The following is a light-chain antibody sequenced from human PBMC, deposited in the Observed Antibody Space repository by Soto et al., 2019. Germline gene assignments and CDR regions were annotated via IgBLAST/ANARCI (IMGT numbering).Light chain of an antibody. V-gene: IGKV3D-15*01. Sequence: EIVMTQSPTILSVSPGERATLSCRASQSVTSSSLAWYQQKVGRAPRVLIYGASNRATGIPDRFSGSGSGTEFTLTISSLQSEDFAVYYCQQYENWPRTFGQGTKVDI. CDR1: QSVTSSS. CDR3: QQYENWPRT. CDR2: GAS. J-gene: IGKJ1*01.